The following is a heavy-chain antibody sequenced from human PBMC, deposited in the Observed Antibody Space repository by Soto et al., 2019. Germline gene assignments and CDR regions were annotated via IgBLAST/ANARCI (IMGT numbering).Heavy chain of an antibody. Sequence: EVQLVESGGGLVQPGGSLRLSCAASGFTFSSYSMNWVRQAPGKGLEWVSYISSSSSTIYYADSVKGRFTISRDNAKNSLYLQMTSLRAEDTAVYYCARDARQILYYYGMDVLGQGTTVTVSS. J-gene: IGHJ6*02. CDR1: GFTFSSYS. CDR3: ARDARQILYYYGMDV. V-gene: IGHV3-48*01. CDR2: ISSSSSTI.